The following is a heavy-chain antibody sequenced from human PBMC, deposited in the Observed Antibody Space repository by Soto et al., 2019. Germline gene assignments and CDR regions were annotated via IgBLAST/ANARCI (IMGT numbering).Heavy chain of an antibody. Sequence: SETLSLTCSVSGGSVTSSSFYWGWIRQPPGKGLEWIGSIYYSGSTYYNPSLKSRVSISVDTSKNQFSLKLSSVTAADTAVYYCARHGDYGGNSITNYYYGLDVWGQGTTVTVSS. J-gene: IGHJ6*02. CDR3: ARHGDYGGNSITNYYYGLDV. V-gene: IGHV4-39*01. CDR1: GGSVTSSSFY. D-gene: IGHD4-17*01. CDR2: IYYSGST.